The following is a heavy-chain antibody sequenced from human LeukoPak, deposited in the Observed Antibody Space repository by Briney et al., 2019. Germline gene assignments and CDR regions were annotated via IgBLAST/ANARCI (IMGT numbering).Heavy chain of an antibody. J-gene: IGHJ4*02. CDR2: INTGNGNT. Sequence: ASVKVSCTASGYTFINHAIHWVRQAPGQRLEWMGWINTGNGNTKYSQNFQGRITITRDTSATTAYMDLSSLRSEDTAMYYCARRLGRSFDYWGQGTLVTVSS. V-gene: IGHV1-3*04. CDR1: GYTFINHA. CDR3: ARRLGRSFDY. D-gene: IGHD2-21*01.